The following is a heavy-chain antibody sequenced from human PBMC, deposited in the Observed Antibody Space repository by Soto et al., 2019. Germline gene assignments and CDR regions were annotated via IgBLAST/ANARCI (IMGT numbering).Heavy chain of an antibody. V-gene: IGHV3-15*01. Sequence: GGSLRLSCAASGFTFSNAWMSWVRQAPGKGLEWVGRIKSKTDGGTTDYAAPVKGRFTISRDDSKNTPYLQMNSLRAEDTAVYYCAKVRGQQLVFSWFDPWGQGTLVTVSS. CDR3: AKVRGQQLVFSWFDP. J-gene: IGHJ5*02. D-gene: IGHD6-13*01. CDR2: IKSKTDGGTT. CDR1: GFTFSNAW.